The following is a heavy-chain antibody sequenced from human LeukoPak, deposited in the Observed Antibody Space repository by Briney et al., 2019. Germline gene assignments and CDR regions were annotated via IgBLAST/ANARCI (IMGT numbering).Heavy chain of an antibody. J-gene: IGHJ4*02. Sequence: ASVKVSCKASGYTFTSYYMHWVRQAPGQGLEWMGIINPSGGSTSYAQKFQGRVTMTRDTSTSTVYMELSSLRSEDTAVYYCARANVYDFWSGYYNAYFDYWGQGTLVTVSS. D-gene: IGHD3-3*01. CDR3: ARANVYDFWSGYYNAYFDY. CDR1: GYTFTSYY. V-gene: IGHV1-46*01. CDR2: INPSGGST.